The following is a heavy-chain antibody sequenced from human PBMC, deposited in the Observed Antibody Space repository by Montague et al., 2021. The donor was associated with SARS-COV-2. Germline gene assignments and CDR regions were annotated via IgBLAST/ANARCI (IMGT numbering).Heavy chain of an antibody. CDR3: ARESGSGSYLVY. CDR2: IYYSGST. D-gene: IGHD3-10*01. CDR1: GGSISSSSYY. J-gene: IGHJ4*02. Sequence: SETLSLTCTVSGGSISSSSYYWGWIRQPPRKGLEWIGSIYYSGSTYYNPSLKSRVTISVDTSKNQFSLKLSSVTAADTAVYYCARESGSGSYLVYWGQGTLVTVSS. V-gene: IGHV4-39*01.